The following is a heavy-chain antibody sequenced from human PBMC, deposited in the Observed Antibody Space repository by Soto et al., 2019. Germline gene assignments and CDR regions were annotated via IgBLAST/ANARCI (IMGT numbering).Heavy chain of an antibody. CDR1: GFIFKMYW. Sequence: PGGSRRLSCAASGFIFKMYWMHWVRQSPGKGVVWISRIYNDGTYSDYADSVRGRFTISRDNVNDTLYLQMNNLRAEDSGLYYCTRGPRPISAGTGAYWGQGTQVTVSS. CDR2: IYNDGTYS. V-gene: IGHV3-74*01. CDR3: TRGPRPISAGTGAY. D-gene: IGHD6-19*01. J-gene: IGHJ4*02.